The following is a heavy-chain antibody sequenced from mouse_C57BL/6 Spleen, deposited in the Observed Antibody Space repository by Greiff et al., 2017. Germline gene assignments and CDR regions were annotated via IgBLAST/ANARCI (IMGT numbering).Heavy chain of an antibody. Sequence: VESGGGLVKPGGSLKLSCAASGFTFSSYTMSWVRQTPEKRLEWVATISGGGGNTYYPDSVKGRFTISRDNAKNTLYLQMSSLRSEDTALYYCARRGYAYAMDYWGQGTSVTVSS. CDR1: GFTFSSYT. J-gene: IGHJ4*01. V-gene: IGHV5-9*01. CDR3: ARRGYAYAMDY. D-gene: IGHD2-2*01. CDR2: ISGGGGNT.